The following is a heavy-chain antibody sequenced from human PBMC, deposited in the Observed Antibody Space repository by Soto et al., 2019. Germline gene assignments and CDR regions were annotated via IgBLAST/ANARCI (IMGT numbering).Heavy chain of an antibody. CDR3: ARGIRNYYGADV. CDR2: IKFDGITA. CDR1: GFTFTAYW. D-gene: IGHD2-21*01. J-gene: IGHJ6*02. V-gene: IGHV3-74*01. Sequence: PGGSLRLSCVASGFTFTAYWMHWVRQAPGQGLVRVSRIKFDGITASYADYVNGRFTISRDNAKNTVYLQMDSLRAEDTGMYYCARGIRNYYGADVWGQGTTVTVSS.